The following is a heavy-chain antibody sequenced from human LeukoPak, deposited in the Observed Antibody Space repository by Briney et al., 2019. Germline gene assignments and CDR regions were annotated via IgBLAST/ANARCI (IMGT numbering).Heavy chain of an antibody. D-gene: IGHD5-18*01. CDR2: IYYSGST. CDR1: GGSISSSSYY. CDR3: ASTGDSYGRHRPAHHNWFDP. J-gene: IGHJ5*02. V-gene: IGHV4-39*01. Sequence: SETLSLTCTVSGGSISSSSYYWGWIRQPPGKGLEWIGSIYYSGSTYYNPSLKSRVTIPVDTSKNQFSLKLSSVTAADTAVYYCASTGDSYGRHRPAHHNWFDPWGQGTLVTVSS.